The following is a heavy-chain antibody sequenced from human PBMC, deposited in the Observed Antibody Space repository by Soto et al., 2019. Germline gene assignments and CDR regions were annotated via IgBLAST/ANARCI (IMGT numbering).Heavy chain of an antibody. CDR3: ARGASIKGKQLAAAGYFDY. J-gene: IGHJ4*02. V-gene: IGHV4-34*01. CDR2: INHSGST. D-gene: IGHD6-6*01. CDR1: GGSFSGYY. Sequence: QVQLQQWGAGLLKPSETLSLTCAVYGGSFSGYYWSWIRQPPGKGLEWIGEINHSGSTNYNPSLKSRVTISVDTSKNQFSLKLSSVTAADTAVYYCARGASIKGKQLAAAGYFDYWGQGTLVTVSS.